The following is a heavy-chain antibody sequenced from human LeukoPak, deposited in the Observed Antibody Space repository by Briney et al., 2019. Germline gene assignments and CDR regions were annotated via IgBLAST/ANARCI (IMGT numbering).Heavy chain of an antibody. V-gene: IGHV3-33*01. CDR1: GLTFTSYG. D-gene: IGHD3-10*01. J-gene: IGHJ4*02. CDR2: IWYDGNSK. CDR3: ARAGYHGSGSQDTFDY. Sequence: PGGSLTLSCAASGLTFTSYGMLGVRQAPGKGLDWVAVIWYDGNSKYYAASVKGRFTISRDNSKNTLYLQMNSLRTEDTAVYFCARAGYHGSGSQDTFDYWGQGTLVTVSS.